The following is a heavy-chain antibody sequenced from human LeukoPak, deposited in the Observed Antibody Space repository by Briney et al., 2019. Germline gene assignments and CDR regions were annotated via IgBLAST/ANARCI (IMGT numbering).Heavy chain of an antibody. V-gene: IGHV1-8*03. CDR2: MNPNSGNT. D-gene: IGHD2-2*01. CDR1: GYTFTSND. J-gene: IGHJ5*02. Sequence: ASVKVSCKASGYTFTSNDINWVRQASGQGLEWMGWMNPNSGNTGYAQKFQGRVTITRDTYISTAYMELSSLRSEDTAVYYCATSVVPAATGIGDPWGQGTLVTVSS. CDR3: ATSVVPAATGIGDP.